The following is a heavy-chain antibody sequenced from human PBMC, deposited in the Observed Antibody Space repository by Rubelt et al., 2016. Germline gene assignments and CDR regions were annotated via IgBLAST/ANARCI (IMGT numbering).Heavy chain of an antibody. V-gene: IGHV1-2*02. CDR2: INPDSGGT. J-gene: IGHJ4*02. Sequence: QVQLVQSGAEVKKPGASVKVSCKASGYTFTGYYMHWVRQAPGQGLEWMGWINPDSGGTNLAQKFRGGGTMTGDTSVSTAYMELGRLTADDTAVYYCARGNSGYDYGLDYWGQGTLVTVSS. CDR1: GYTFTGYY. D-gene: IGHD5-12*01. CDR3: ARGNSGYDYGLDY.